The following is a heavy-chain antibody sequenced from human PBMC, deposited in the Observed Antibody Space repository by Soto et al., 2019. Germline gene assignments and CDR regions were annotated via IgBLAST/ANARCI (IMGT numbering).Heavy chain of an antibody. D-gene: IGHD4-4*01. Sequence: SQTLSLTCAISGDSVSSNSAAWNWIRQSPSRGLEWLGRTYYRSKWYNDYAVSVKSRITINPDTSENQFSLQLNSVTPEDTAVYYCARGMTTVTFWFYYYGMDVWGQGTTVTVSS. CDR1: GDSVSSNSAA. CDR3: ARGMTTVTFWFYYYGMDV. CDR2: TYYRSKWYN. V-gene: IGHV6-1*01. J-gene: IGHJ6*02.